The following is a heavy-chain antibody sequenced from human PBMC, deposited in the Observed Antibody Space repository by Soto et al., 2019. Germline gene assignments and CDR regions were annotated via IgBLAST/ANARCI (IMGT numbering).Heavy chain of an antibody. V-gene: IGHV3-30-3*01. D-gene: IGHD3-16*01. Sequence: GSLRLSCAASGFTFSSYAIHWVRQAPGKGLEWVAIISYEGSDEYYADSVKGRFTISRDNSKNTMYLQMNSLRREDTAVYFCARGGPRSTYFYYGMDVWGRGTTVTVSS. CDR3: ARGGPRSTYFYYGMDV. CDR1: GFTFSSYA. CDR2: ISYEGSDE. J-gene: IGHJ6*02.